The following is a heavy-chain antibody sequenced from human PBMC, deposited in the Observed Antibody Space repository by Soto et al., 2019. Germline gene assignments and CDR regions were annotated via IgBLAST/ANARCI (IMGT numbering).Heavy chain of an antibody. V-gene: IGHV1-8*01. CDR1: GYTFTSYD. CDR3: ARVGRGTSGYFDY. D-gene: IGHD6-19*01. J-gene: IGHJ4*02. Sequence: QVQLVQSGAEVKKPGASVKVSCKASGYTFTSYDIHWVRQAPGQGLEWMGWMNPNTGNAASAQKFQGRVTMTRNTSIRTAYMQLSSLRSEDTAVYFCARVGRGTSGYFDYWGQGPLVTVSS. CDR2: MNPNTGNA.